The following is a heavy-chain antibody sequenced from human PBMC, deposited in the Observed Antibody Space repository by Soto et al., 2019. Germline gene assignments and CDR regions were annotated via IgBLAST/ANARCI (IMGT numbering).Heavy chain of an antibody. CDR2: IAAGNGNT. CDR1: GYIFTGYA. D-gene: IGHD4-4*01. CDR3: ATTASGTNYFDH. V-gene: IGHV1-3*01. J-gene: IGHJ4*02. Sequence: QVQLVQSGTEARKPGASVKVSCRASGYIFTGYAIQWVRQAPGQRIEWMGWIAAGNGNTRYSQKFQDRVTISRDISASTAYMELTSLRSEDTAIYYCATTASGTNYFDHWGQGTLVTVYS.